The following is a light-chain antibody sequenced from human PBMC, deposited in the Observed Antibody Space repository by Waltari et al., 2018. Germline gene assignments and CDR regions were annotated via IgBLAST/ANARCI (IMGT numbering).Light chain of an antibody. J-gene: IGKJ5*01. CDR3: QQTSTNPLT. V-gene: IGKV1-39*01. CDR2: SAS. CDR1: RHISTY. Sequence: DIQMTQSPSSLSASVGDSVTIACRASRHISTYLNWYQQKPGKAPKLLIYSASSLQRGVPARFSGGGSGTDFTLTINSLQPDDFATYCCQQTSTNPLTFGQGTRLEIK.